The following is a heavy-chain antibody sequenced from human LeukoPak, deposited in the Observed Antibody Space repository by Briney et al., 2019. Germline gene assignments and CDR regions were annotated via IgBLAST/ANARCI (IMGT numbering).Heavy chain of an antibody. CDR2: ISSSSSYI. Sequence: GGSLRLSCAASGFTFSSYSMNWARQAPGKGLEWVSSISSSSSYIYYADSVKGRFTISRDNAKNSLYLQMNSLRAEDTAVYYCARNLGSQCFDYWGQGTLVTVSS. D-gene: IGHD1-26*01. CDR1: GFTFSSYS. CDR3: ARNLGSQCFDY. J-gene: IGHJ4*01. V-gene: IGHV3-21*01.